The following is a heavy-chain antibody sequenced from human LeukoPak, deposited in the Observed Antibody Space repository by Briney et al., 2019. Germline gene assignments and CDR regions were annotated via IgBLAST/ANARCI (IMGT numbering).Heavy chain of an antibody. J-gene: IGHJ4*02. CDR3: ARSGLYGSGSYYSLVY. Sequence: GGSLRLSCAASGSTFSSYGMHWVRQAPGKGLEWVAVIWYDGSNKYYADSVKGRFTISRDNSKNTLYLQMNSLRAEDTAVYYCARSGLYGSGSYYSLVYWGQGTLVTVSS. D-gene: IGHD3-10*01. CDR1: GSTFSSYG. CDR2: IWYDGSNK. V-gene: IGHV3-33*01.